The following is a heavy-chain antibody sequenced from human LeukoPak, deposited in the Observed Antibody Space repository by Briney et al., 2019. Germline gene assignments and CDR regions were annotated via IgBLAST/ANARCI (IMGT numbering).Heavy chain of an antibody. V-gene: IGHV3-30*18. CDR1: GFTFSSYG. D-gene: IGHD5-18*01. CDR2: ISYDGSNK. Sequence: GGSLRLSCAASGFTFSSYGMHWVRQAPGKGLEWVAVISYDGSNKYYADSVKGRFTIPRDNSKNTLYLQMNSLRAEDTAVYYCAKDVQLWPNYGMDVWGQGTTVTASS. CDR3: AKDVQLWPNYGMDV. J-gene: IGHJ6*02.